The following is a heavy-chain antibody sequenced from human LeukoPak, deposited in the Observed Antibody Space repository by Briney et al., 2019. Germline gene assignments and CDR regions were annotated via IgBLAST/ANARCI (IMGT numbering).Heavy chain of an antibody. CDR2: ISGSGGST. V-gene: IGHV3-23*01. Sequence: GGSLRLSCAASGFTFSSYAMSWVRQAPGKGLEWVSAISGSGGSTYYADSVKGRFTISRDNSKNTLYLQMNSLRAEDTAVYYCAKGPAQHYDFWRSNYFDYWGQGTLVTVSS. J-gene: IGHJ4*02. D-gene: IGHD3-3*01. CDR3: AKGPAQHYDFWRSNYFDY. CDR1: GFTFSSYA.